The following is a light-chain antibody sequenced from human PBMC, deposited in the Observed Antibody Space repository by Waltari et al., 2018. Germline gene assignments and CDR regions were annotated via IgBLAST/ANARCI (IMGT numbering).Light chain of an antibody. CDR1: SSNIGAGYD. CDR3: QSYDSSLRGV. J-gene: IGLJ2*01. V-gene: IGLV1-40*01. Sequence: QSVLTQPPSVSGAPRQRVTISCTGSSSNIGAGYDVHWYQKLPGTAPKLLIYGNSNRPSGFPDRFSGSKSGTSASLAITVLQAEDEADYYCQSYDSSLRGVFGGGTKLTVL. CDR2: GNS.